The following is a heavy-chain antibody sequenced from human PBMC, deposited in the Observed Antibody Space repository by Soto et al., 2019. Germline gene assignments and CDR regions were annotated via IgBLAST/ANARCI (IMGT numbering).Heavy chain of an antibody. CDR3: ASGWQLHY. CDR1: GDRVSSNSAA. CDR2: TYYRSKWYY. V-gene: IGHV6-1*01. J-gene: IGHJ4*02. Sequence: QVQLQQSGPGLVKPSQTLSLTCAISGDRVSSNSAAWNWIRQSPSRGLEWLGRTYYRSKWYYDYGVTVKSRITITPDTSKNQFSLQLNSVTPEDTAVYFCASGWQLHYWGQGTLVTFSS. D-gene: IGHD2-15*01.